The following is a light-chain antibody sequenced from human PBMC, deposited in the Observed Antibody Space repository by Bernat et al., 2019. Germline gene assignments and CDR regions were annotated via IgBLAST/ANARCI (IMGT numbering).Light chain of an antibody. CDR3: SAWDSRLSALV. CDR1: SNNVGNQG. Sequence: QAGLTQPPSVFKGLRQTATLTCTGNSNNVGNQGAAWLQQHQGHPPKLLSYRNNNRPSGISERFSASRSGNTASLTITGLQPEDEADYYCSAWDSRLSALVFGGGTKLTVL. CDR2: RNN. V-gene: IGLV10-54*04. J-gene: IGLJ2*01.